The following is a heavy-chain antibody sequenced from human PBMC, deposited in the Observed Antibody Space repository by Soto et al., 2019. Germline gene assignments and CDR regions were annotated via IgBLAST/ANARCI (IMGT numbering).Heavy chain of an antibody. CDR2: IIPIFGTA. CDR3: ASNLRDGYNYERFDS. D-gene: IGHD5-12*01. CDR1: GGTFNTYT. J-gene: IGHJ4*02. Sequence: QVQLVQSGAEVKKPGSSVKVSCKASGGTFNTYTITWVRQAPGQGLEWMGGIIPIFGTANYAQKFQGRVRITADESTSTAYMELSSLRYEDTAVYYCASNLRDGYNYERFDSWGQGTLVTVSS. V-gene: IGHV1-69*12.